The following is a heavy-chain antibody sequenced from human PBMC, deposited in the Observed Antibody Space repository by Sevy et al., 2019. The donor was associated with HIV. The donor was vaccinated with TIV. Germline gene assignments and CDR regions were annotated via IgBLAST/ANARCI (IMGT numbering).Heavy chain of an antibody. Sequence: GGSLRLSCAASGFTFSSYGMHWVRQAPGKGLEWVAVISYDGSNKYYADSVKGRFTISRDNSKNTLYLQMNSLRAEDTAVYYCAKDNHYGGNGGAFDIWGQGTMVTVSS. V-gene: IGHV3-30*18. CDR2: ISYDGSNK. D-gene: IGHD4-17*01. J-gene: IGHJ3*02. CDR1: GFTFSSYG. CDR3: AKDNHYGGNGGAFDI.